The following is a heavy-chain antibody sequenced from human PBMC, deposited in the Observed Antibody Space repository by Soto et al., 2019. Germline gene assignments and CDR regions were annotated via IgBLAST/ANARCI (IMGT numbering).Heavy chain of an antibody. D-gene: IGHD1-26*01. CDR1: GGSISSYY. CDR2: IYYSGST. V-gene: IGHV4-59*01. J-gene: IGHJ4*02. Sequence: QVQLQESGPGLVKPSETLSLTCTVSGGSISSYYWSWIRQPPGKGLEWIGYIYYSGSTNYNPSLKSRVTISVDTSKNQFSLKLSSVTAADTAVYYCARGSGSYLWYYFDYWGQGTLVTVSS. CDR3: ARGSGSYLWYYFDY.